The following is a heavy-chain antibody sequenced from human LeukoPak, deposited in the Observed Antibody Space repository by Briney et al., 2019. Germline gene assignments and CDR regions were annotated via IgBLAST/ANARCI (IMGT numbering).Heavy chain of an antibody. Sequence: SETLSLTCIVSGGSISSYYWSWIRQPAGKGLEWIGRIYTSGSTNYNPSLKSRVTMSVDTSKNQFSLKLSSVTAADTAVYYCARHTRFKWLQFPYYFDYWGQGTLVTVSS. CDR3: ARHTRFKWLQFPYYFDY. CDR2: IYTSGST. CDR1: GGSISSYY. D-gene: IGHD5-24*01. J-gene: IGHJ4*02. V-gene: IGHV4-4*07.